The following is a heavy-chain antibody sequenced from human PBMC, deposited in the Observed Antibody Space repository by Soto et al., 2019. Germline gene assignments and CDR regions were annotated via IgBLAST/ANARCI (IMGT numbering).Heavy chain of an antibody. CDR1: GYSFTSYW. J-gene: IGHJ5*02. D-gene: IGHD3-3*01. CDR3: ARGYGGESKITIFGVVISGWFDP. Sequence: GESLKISCKGSGYSFTSYWIGWVRQMPGKGLEWMGIIYPGDSDTRYSPSFQGQVTISADKSISTAYLQWSSLKASDTAMYYCARGYGGESKITIFGVVISGWFDPWGQGTLVTVSS. CDR2: IYPGDSDT. V-gene: IGHV5-51*01.